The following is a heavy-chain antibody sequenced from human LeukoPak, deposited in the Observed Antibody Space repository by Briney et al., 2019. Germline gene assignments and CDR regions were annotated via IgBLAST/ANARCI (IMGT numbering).Heavy chain of an antibody. V-gene: IGHV4-34*01. CDR3: ARDNAMGFEY. CDR2: INHGGST. J-gene: IGHJ4*02. D-gene: IGHD5-18*01. CDR1: GGSFNGYY. Sequence: SETLSLTCAVCGGSFNGYYWSWIRQPPGKGLEWIGEINHGGSTNYNPSLKSRITMSVDTSKNQFSLNLSSVTAADTAVYYCARDNAMGFEYWGQGTLVTVSS.